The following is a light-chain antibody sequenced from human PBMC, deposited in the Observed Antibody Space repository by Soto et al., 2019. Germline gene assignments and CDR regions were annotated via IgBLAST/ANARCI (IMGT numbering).Light chain of an antibody. CDR1: QSVSGNY. CDR2: GSS. V-gene: IGKV3-20*01. J-gene: IGKJ2*01. CDR3: QQYGSSPPYT. Sequence: EIVLTQSPGTLSLSPGERATLSCRASQSVSGNYLAWYQQKPGQSPRLLIYGSSDRATGIPDRFSGSGSGTNFNLTLTRVEPEDFAVYYCQQYGSSPPYTFGQGTKLEIK.